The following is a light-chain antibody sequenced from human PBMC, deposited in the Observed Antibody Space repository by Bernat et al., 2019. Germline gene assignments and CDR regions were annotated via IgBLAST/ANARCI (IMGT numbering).Light chain of an antibody. CDR3: QQYNSYSWR. J-gene: IGKJ1*01. Sequence: DIQMTQSPSTLSASVGDRVTITCRASQSISNWLAWYQQKPGKAPKLLIYKASSLESGVPSRFSGSGSETEFTLTISSLQPDDFATYYCQQYNSYSWRSGQGTKVET. CDR2: KAS. CDR1: QSISNW. V-gene: IGKV1-5*03.